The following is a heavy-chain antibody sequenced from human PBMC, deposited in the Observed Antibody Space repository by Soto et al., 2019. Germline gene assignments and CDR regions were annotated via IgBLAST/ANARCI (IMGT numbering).Heavy chain of an antibody. CDR1: GGSITTYNHF. J-gene: IGHJ5*02. CDR2: IQPSGSA. V-gene: IGHV4-39*01. CDR3: ARHFINWFDP. D-gene: IGHD3-10*01. Sequence: SETLSLTCAVSGGSITTYNHFWGWIRQSPGKGLEWIANIQPSGSANYNPSLQSRVSISVETSKNQFSLKMNSVTAADSAVYYCARHFINWFDPWGQGTLVTVSS.